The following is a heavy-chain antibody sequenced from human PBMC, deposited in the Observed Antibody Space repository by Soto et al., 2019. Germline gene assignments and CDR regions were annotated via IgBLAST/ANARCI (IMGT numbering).Heavy chain of an antibody. Sequence: QVQLQESGTGLVKPSQTLSLTCTVSGGSISSGGYHWSWIRLRPGKGLEWIGNIYYNNGGTYYSPSLKRAVSISIDWAKKPLSLKLSGVTAADTAVYYCARDKPVPHSSGLGEGYYGMDVCGQGTRVTVSS. CDR1: GGSISSGGYH. D-gene: IGHD3-16*01. V-gene: IGHV4-31*01. CDR2: IYYNNGGT. CDR3: ARDKPVPHSSGLGEGYYGMDV. J-gene: IGHJ6*02.